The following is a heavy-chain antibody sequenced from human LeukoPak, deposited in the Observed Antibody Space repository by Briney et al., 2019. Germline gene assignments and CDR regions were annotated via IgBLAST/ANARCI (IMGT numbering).Heavy chain of an antibody. J-gene: IGHJ5*02. CDR3: ARGSSMLWFGEFVNWFDP. CDR1: GFTFTSYW. V-gene: IGHV3-74*01. CDR2: ITSDGSDT. Sequence: GGSLRLSCAGSGFTFTSYWMHWVRRAPGKGLVWVSRITSDGSDTSYADSVKGRFTISRDNAKNTLYLQMSSLRAEDTAVYYCARGSSMLWFGEFVNWFDPWGQRTLGTVSS. D-gene: IGHD3-10*01.